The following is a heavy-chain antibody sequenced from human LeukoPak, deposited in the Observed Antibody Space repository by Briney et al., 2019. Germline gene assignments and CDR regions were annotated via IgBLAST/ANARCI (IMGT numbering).Heavy chain of an antibody. V-gene: IGHV3-21*01. D-gene: IGHD2-8*01. CDR3: ARAPGYCTNGVCYDFDY. Sequence: GGSLRLSCAASGFTFSSYSMNWVRQAPGKGLEWVSSISRSSSYIYYADSVKGRFTISRDNAKNSLYLQMNSLRAEDTAEYYCARAPGYCTNGVCYDFDYWGQGTLVTVSS. CDR2: ISRSSSYI. J-gene: IGHJ4*02. CDR1: GFTFSSYS.